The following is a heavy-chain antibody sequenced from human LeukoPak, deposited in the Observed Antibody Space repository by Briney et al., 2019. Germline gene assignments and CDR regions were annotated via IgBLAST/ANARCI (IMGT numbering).Heavy chain of an antibody. J-gene: IGHJ6*02. D-gene: IGHD3-3*01. CDR3: ATASYITIFVPDYYGMDV. CDR1: GYTLTELS. CDR2: FDPEDGET. V-gene: IGHV1-24*01. Sequence: GASVKVSCKVSGYTLTELSMHWVRQAPGKGLVWMGGFDPEDGETIYAQKFQGRVTMTEDTSTDTAYMELSSLRSEDTAVYYCATASYITIFVPDYYGMDVWGQGTTVTVSS.